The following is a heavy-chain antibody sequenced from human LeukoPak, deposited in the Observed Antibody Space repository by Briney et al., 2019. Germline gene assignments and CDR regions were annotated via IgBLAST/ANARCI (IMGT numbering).Heavy chain of an antibody. Sequence: SQTLSLTCTVSGGSISSGGYYWSWIRQHPGKGLEWIGYIYYSGSTYYNPSLKSRVTISVDTSKNQFSLKLSSVTAADTAVYYCARSHCSGGSCSTTFDYWGQGTLVTVSS. J-gene: IGHJ4*02. CDR1: GGSISSGGYY. CDR3: ARSHCSGGSCSTTFDY. D-gene: IGHD2-15*01. CDR2: IYYSGST. V-gene: IGHV4-31*03.